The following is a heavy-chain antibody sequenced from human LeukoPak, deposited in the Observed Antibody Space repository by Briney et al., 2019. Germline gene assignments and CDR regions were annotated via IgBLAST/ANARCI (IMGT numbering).Heavy chain of an antibody. D-gene: IGHD6-13*01. V-gene: IGHV1-2*02. J-gene: IGHJ4*02. CDR3: ARQPGVRASSPNDY. CDR2: INPNGGGT. CDR1: GYTFTGYY. Sequence: ASVKVSCKASGYTFTGYYMHWVRQAPGQGLEWMGWINPNGGGTHYAQKFQGRVTVTRDTAISTTYMELNSLTSDDTAVYYCARQPGVRASSPNDYWGQGTLVTVSS.